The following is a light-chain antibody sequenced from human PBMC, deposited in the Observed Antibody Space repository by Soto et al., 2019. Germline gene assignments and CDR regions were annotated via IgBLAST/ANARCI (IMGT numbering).Light chain of an antibody. CDR2: DVT. CDR3: SSWTSSSSYV. V-gene: IGLV2-14*01. CDR1: SSDVGGYNS. Sequence: QSVLTQPASVSGSPGLSIAISCSGTSSDVGGYNSVSWYQQYPGKAPKLIIHDVTNRPSGVSDRFSGSKSGNTASLTISGLQAEDEADYYCSSWTSSSSYVFGSGTKVTV. J-gene: IGLJ1*01.